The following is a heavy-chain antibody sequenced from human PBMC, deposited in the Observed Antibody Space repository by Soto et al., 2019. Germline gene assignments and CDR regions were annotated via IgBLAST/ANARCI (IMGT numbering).Heavy chain of an antibody. Sequence: ASVKVSCKASGYTFTSYDINLVRQATGQGLEWMGWMNPNSGNTGYAQKFQGRVTMTRNTSISTAYMELSSLRSEDTAVYYCARANRIIVVVPAAQRFDPWGQGTLVTVSS. D-gene: IGHD2-2*01. CDR1: GYTFTSYD. V-gene: IGHV1-8*01. J-gene: IGHJ5*02. CDR3: ARANRIIVVVPAAQRFDP. CDR2: MNPNSGNT.